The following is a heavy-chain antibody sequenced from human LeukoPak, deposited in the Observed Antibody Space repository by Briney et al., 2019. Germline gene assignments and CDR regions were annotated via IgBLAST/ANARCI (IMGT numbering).Heavy chain of an antibody. CDR2: ISYDGSNK. CDR3: ASDRPAYYYDSSGYLDY. D-gene: IGHD3-22*01. CDR1: GFTFSSYG. J-gene: IGHJ4*02. Sequence: GGSLRLSCAASGFTFSSYGMHWVRQAPGKGLEWVAVISYDGSNKYYADSVKGRFTISRDNSKNTLYLQMNSLRAEDTAVYYCASDRPAYYYDSSGYLDYWGQGTLVTVSS. V-gene: IGHV3-30*03.